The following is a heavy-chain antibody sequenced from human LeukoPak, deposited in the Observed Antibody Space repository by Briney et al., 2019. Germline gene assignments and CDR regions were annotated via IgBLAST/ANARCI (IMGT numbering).Heavy chain of an antibody. CDR1: GASISNYH. V-gene: IGHV4-4*07. CDR3: ARGGAAAGAFDI. D-gene: IGHD6-13*01. Sequence: SETLSLTRTVSGASISNYHWSWIRQPAGKGLEWLGRIYTSGSTNYNPSLKSRLTMSVDTSKNQFSLKLTSVTAADTAVYYCARGGAAAGAFDIWGQGTMVTVSS. CDR2: IYTSGST. J-gene: IGHJ3*02.